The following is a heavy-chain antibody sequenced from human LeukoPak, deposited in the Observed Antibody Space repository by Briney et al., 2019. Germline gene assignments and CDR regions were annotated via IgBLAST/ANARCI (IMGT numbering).Heavy chain of an antibody. CDR2: IKQGGSDK. CDR3: TGVLSRAEDE. V-gene: IGHV3-7*01. J-gene: IGHJ4*02. CDR1: VFTFSGHW. D-gene: IGHD1-14*01. Sequence: PGGSPRLSCAACVFTFSGHWMIGVRQAPGKGLVGVVNIKQGGSDKLYTDSVRGRFTDYRDNANNLLYLQMKRPRGQDTAVYFCTGVLSRAEDEWGEGTLVTVPS.